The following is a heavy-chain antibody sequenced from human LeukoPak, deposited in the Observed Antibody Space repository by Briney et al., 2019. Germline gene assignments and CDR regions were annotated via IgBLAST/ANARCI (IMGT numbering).Heavy chain of an antibody. Sequence: ASVKVSCKASGYTFTGYYMHWVRQAPGQGLEWMGWVSPYSGATNCAQKFQGRVTVTRDTSVSTAYLQLNSLRSDDTAVYYCARGYDSGGYYLPDHWGQGTLVTVSS. V-gene: IGHV1-2*02. J-gene: IGHJ4*02. CDR3: ARGYDSGGYYLPDH. D-gene: IGHD3-22*01. CDR2: VSPYSGAT. CDR1: GYTFTGYY.